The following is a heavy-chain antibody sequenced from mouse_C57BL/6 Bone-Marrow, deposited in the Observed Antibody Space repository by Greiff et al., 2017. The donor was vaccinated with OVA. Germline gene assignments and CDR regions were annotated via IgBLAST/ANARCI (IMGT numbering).Heavy chain of an antibody. CDR2: ISSGGDYI. D-gene: IGHD1-1*01. CDR3: TRDRYYYGSSPCWYFDV. Sequence: EVQGVESGEGLVKPGGSLKLSCAASGFTFSSYAMSWVRQTPEKRLEWVAYISSGGDYIYYADTVKGRFTISRDNARNTLYLQMSSLKSEDTAMYYCTRDRYYYGSSPCWYFDVWGTGTTVTVSS. CDR1: GFTFSSYA. J-gene: IGHJ1*03. V-gene: IGHV5-9-1*02.